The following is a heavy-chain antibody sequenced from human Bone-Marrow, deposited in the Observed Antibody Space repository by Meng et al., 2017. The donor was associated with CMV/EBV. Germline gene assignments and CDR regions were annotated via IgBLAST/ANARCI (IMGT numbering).Heavy chain of an antibody. CDR2: IYSGGSST. D-gene: IGHD6-25*01. V-gene: IGHV3-23*03. J-gene: IGHJ4*02. Sequence: GGSLRLSCAASGFTFSSYAMSWVRQAPGKGLEWVSVIYSGGSSTYYADSVKGRFTISRDNSKNTLYLQMNSLRAEDTAVYYCAKDHGAAEWGQGTLVTVSS. CDR3: AKDHGAAE. CDR1: GFTFSSYA.